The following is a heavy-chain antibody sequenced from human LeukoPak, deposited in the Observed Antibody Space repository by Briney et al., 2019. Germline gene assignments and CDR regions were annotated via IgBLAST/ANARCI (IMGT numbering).Heavy chain of an antibody. CDR2: IYSSGST. J-gene: IGHJ5*02. Sequence: SETLSLTCTVSGGSISSETYYWTWVRQPAGRGLEWIGRIYSSGSTSYNPSLKSRVTISVDTSKNQFSLELNSVTASDTAVYYCARGGRGFDPWGQGTLVTVSS. CDR3: ARGGRGFDP. CDR1: GGSISSETYY. V-gene: IGHV4-61*02.